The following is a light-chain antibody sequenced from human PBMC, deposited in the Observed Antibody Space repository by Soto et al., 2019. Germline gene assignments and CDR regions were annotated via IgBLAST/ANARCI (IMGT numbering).Light chain of an antibody. V-gene: IGKV1-5*03. Sequence: DIQMTQSPSTLSASVGDRVTITCRARQSISTWLAWYQQKPGKAPNLLIYKASNLESGVPSRLSGSGSGTEFTLTISSLQPDDFATYYCQQYKTYPLTFGGGTTVEIK. CDR2: KAS. CDR1: QSISTW. J-gene: IGKJ4*01. CDR3: QQYKTYPLT.